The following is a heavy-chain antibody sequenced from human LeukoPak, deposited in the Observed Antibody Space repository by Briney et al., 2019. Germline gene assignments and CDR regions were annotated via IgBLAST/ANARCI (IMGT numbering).Heavy chain of an antibody. CDR2: INPNSGGT. CDR3: ASGDGLVISSGIWSPSYQWDY. CDR1: GYTFTGYY. D-gene: IGHD3/OR15-3a*01. J-gene: IGHJ4*02. Sequence: GASVKVSCKASGYTFTGYYMHWVRQAPGQGLEWMGRINPNSGGTNYAQKFQGRVTMTRDTSISTAYMELSRLRSDDTAVYYCASGDGLVISSGIWSPSYQWDYWGQGTLVTVSS. V-gene: IGHV1-2*06.